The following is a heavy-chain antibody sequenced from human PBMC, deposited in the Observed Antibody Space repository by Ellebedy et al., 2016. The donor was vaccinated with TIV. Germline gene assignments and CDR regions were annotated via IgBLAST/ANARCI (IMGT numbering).Heavy chain of an antibody. CDR2: INGRAYTT. Sequence: GGSLRLSCAASGFTFNSYVMSWVRQAPGKGLEWVAGINGRAYTTYYAEAVRGRFTISRDNSRNALFLQMNSLRAEDTAIFYCAKSLWFDGYESFDSWGQGTLVTVSS. CDR3: AKSLWFDGYESFDS. J-gene: IGHJ4*02. V-gene: IGHV3-23*01. CDR1: GFTFNSYV. D-gene: IGHD3-10*01.